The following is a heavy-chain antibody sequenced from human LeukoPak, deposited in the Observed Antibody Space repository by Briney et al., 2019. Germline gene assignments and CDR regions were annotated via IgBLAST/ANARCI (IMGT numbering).Heavy chain of an antibody. V-gene: IGHV3-33*01. D-gene: IGHD3-22*01. CDR2: IWYDGSNK. CDR1: GFTFSSYG. CDR3: ARDQSGYDSSGPHDY. Sequence: GGSLRLSCAASGFTFSSYGMHWVRQAPGKGLEWVAVIWYDGSNKYYADSVKGRFTISRDNSKNTLYLQMNSLRAEDTAVYYCARDQSGYDSSGPHDYWGQGTLVTVSS. J-gene: IGHJ4*02.